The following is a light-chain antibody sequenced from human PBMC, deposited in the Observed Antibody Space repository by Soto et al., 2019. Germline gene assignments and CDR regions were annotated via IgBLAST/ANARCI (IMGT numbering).Light chain of an antibody. V-gene: IGLV2-8*01. CDR3: TSYVGSNIWV. J-gene: IGLJ3*02. CDR1: SSDVGAYKY. CDR2: EVS. Sequence: QSALTQPPSASGSPGQSVTISCTGTSSDVGAYKYVSWYQQYPGKAPTLMIYEVSKQPSWVPDRFSGSKSGHTTSLTVSGLPDEDEADYYCTSYVGSNIWVFGGGTKLTVL.